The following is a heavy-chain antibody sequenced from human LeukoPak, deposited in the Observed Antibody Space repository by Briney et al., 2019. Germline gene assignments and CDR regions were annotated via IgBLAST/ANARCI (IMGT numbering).Heavy chain of an antibody. J-gene: IGHJ4*02. D-gene: IGHD4-17*01. CDR3: ARGYYGDYVYDY. CDR2: ISSSSIYI. CDR1: GFTFSSYS. Sequence: GGSLRLSCAASGFTFSSYSMNWVRQAPGKGLEWVSSISSSSIYIYYADSVKGRFTISRDNAKNSLYLQMNSLRAEDTAVYYCARGYYGDYVYDYWGQGTPVTVSS. V-gene: IGHV3-21*01.